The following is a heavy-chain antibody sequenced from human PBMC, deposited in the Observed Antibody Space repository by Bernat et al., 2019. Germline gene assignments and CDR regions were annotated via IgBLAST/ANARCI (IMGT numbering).Heavy chain of an antibody. J-gene: IGHJ4*02. Sequence: EVQLVESGGGLVQPGGSLRLSCAASGFTFRSYAMSWVRQAPGTGLEWVSAISGSGGSTNYADPVKGRFTISRDNSKNTLYLQMNSLRAEDTAVYYCATDIYGSGSYIGYWGQGTLVTVSS. CDR3: ATDIYGSGSYIGY. V-gene: IGHV3-23*04. CDR1: GFTFRSYA. D-gene: IGHD3-10*01. CDR2: ISGSGGST.